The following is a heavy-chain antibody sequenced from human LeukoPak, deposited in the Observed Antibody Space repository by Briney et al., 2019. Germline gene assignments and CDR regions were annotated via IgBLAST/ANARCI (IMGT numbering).Heavy chain of an antibody. CDR1: GFTFNNYG. J-gene: IGHJ3*02. D-gene: IGHD3-10*01. V-gene: IGHV3-33*01. CDR3: ARGRFGELFVATFDI. Sequence: PGRSLRLSCAASGFTFNNYGMHWVRQAPGKGLEWVALIWYDGTNKYYGDSVKGRFTISRDNSKNTLYLQMNSLRAEDTAVYYCARGRFGELFVATFDIWGQGTMVTVSS. CDR2: IWYDGTNK.